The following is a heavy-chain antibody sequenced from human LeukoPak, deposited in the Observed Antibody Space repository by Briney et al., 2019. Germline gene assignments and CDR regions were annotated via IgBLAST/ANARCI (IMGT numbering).Heavy chain of an antibody. V-gene: IGHV3-21*01. Sequence: GGSLRLSCAVSGITFSVYHMNWVRQAPGQGLECVASISYSGEKIFYADSVKGRFTISRDNSKNTLYLQMNSLRAEDTAVYYCARGKLVTNYWGQGTLVTVSS. CDR3: ARGKLVTNY. D-gene: IGHD3-9*01. CDR2: ISYSGEKI. CDR1: GITFSVYH. J-gene: IGHJ4*02.